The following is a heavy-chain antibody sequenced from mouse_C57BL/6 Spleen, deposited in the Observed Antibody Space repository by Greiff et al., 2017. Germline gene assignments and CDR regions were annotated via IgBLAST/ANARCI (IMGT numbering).Heavy chain of an antibody. CDR1: GYTFTSYW. V-gene: IGHV1-69*01. D-gene: IGHD1-1*02. Sequence: QVQLQQPGAELVMPGASVKLSCKASGYTFTSYWMHWVKQRPGQGLEWIGEIDPSDSYTNYNQKFKGKATLTVDKSSSTAYMPLSSLTSEDSAVXSGSRLITKVGGYFDYWGQGTTLTVSS. CDR3: SRLITKVGGYFDY. J-gene: IGHJ2*01. CDR2: IDPSDSYT.